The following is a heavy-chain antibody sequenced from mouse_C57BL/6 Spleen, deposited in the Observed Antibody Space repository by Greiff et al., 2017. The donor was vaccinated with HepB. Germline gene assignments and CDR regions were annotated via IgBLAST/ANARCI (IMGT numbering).Heavy chain of an antibody. CDR2: IDPSDSYT. CDR3: ARWDTTVVPSPYFDY. Sequence: QVQLQQPGAELVKPGASVKLSCKASGYTFTSYWMQWVKQRPGQGLEWIGEIDPSDSYTNYNQKFKGKATLTVDTSSSTAYMQLSSLTSEDSAVYYCARWDTTVVPSPYFDYWGQGTTLTVSS. J-gene: IGHJ2*01. D-gene: IGHD1-1*01. V-gene: IGHV1-50*01. CDR1: GYTFTSYW.